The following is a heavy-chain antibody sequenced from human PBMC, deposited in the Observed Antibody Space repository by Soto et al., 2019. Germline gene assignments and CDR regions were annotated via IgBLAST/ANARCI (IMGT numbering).Heavy chain of an antibody. CDR3: PRDRSLYSSSWYSLDY. J-gene: IGHJ4*02. Sequence: QVQLVQSGAEVRKPGSSVKVSCKASGGTFSRHAISWVRQAPGQGLEWMGGIIPIFGTANHAQKFQGRVTIIADESTSTVYMELGSLRSEDTAMYYCPRDRSLYSSSWYSLDYWGQGTLVTVSS. CDR2: IIPIFGTA. V-gene: IGHV1-69*01. CDR1: GGTFSRHA. D-gene: IGHD6-13*01.